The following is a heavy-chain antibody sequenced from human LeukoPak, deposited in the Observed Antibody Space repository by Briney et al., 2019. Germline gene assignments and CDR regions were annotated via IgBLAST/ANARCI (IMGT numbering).Heavy chain of an antibody. CDR2: IIPIFGTE. CDR3: ATNVGAFPVVVTATYFDY. V-gene: IGHV1-69*06. D-gene: IGHD2-21*02. CDR1: GGTFSSYA. Sequence: SVKVSCKASGGTFSSYAISWVRQAPGQGLEWMGGIIPIFGTENYAQKFQGRVTITADKSTSTAYMELSRLRSEDTAVYYCATNVGAFPVVVTATYFDYWGQGTLVTVSS. J-gene: IGHJ4*02.